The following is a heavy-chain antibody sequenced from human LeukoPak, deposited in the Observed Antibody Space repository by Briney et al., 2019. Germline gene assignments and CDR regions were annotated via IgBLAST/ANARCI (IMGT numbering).Heavy chain of an antibody. J-gene: IGHJ4*02. Sequence: ASVKVSCKASGYTFTSYYMHWVRQAPGQGLEWMGIINPSGGSTSYAQKFQGRVTMTRDTSTSTVYMELSSLRSEDTAVYYCARDLPYCSGGSCYSGDYWGQGTLVTVSS. D-gene: IGHD2-15*01. CDR1: GYTFTSYY. CDR3: ARDLPYCSGGSCYSGDY. V-gene: IGHV1-46*01. CDR2: INPSGGST.